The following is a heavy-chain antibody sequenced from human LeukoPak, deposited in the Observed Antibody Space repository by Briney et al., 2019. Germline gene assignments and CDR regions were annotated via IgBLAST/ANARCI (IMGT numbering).Heavy chain of an antibody. V-gene: IGHV4-61*02. CDR3: ARAPGYSSSWPIDY. J-gene: IGHJ4*02. D-gene: IGHD6-13*01. CDR1: GGSISSGSYY. CDR2: IYTSGST. Sequence: SQTLSLTCTVSGGSISSGSYYWSWIRRPAGKGLEWIGRIYTSGSTNYNPSLKSRVTISVDTSKNQFSLKLSSVTAADTAVYYCARAPGYSSSWPIDYWGQGTLVTVSS.